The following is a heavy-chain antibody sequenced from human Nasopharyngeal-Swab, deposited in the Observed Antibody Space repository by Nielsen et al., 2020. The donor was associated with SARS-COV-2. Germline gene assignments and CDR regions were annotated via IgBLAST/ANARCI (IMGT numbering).Heavy chain of an antibody. CDR2: INPSGGGT. V-gene: IGHV1-46*01. CDR1: GYTFTSFY. Sequence: ASVKVSCKASGYTFTSFYMHWVRQAPGQGLEWMGIINPSGGGTTYAQMFQGRVTMTTDTSTSTVYMDLSSLRSEDTAVYYCARAITRIRLERLLYSAYYYGMDVWGQGTTVTVSS. CDR3: ARAITRIRLERLLYSAYYYGMDV. J-gene: IGHJ6*02. D-gene: IGHD3-3*01.